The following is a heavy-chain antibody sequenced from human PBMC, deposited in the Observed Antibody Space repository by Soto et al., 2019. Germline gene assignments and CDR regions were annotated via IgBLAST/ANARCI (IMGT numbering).Heavy chain of an antibody. J-gene: IGHJ5*02. CDR2: INAGNGNT. CDR3: ARPTTAALDWFAP. CDR1: GYTFTSYA. V-gene: IGHV1-3*01. Sequence: GASVKVSCKASGYTFTSYAMHWVRQAPGQRLEWMGWINAGNGNTKYSQKFQGRVTITRDTPASTVYMELSSLSFEDTVVYYCARPTTAALDWFAPWGQGTLVTVS. D-gene: IGHD6-25*01.